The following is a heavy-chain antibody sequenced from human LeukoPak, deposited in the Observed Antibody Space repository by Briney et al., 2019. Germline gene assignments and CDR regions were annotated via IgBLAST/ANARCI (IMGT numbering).Heavy chain of an antibody. D-gene: IGHD5-24*01. Sequence: SAALSLTCAVSGGSFSGYYWSWIRQPPGKGLEWIGEINHSGSTNHNPSLKSRVTISVDTSKNEVSLKLNSVSAADTAIYYCASVELATTNVGYWGQGTLVTVSS. CDR2: INHSGST. CDR3: ASVELATTNVGY. J-gene: IGHJ4*02. V-gene: IGHV4-34*01. CDR1: GGSFSGYY.